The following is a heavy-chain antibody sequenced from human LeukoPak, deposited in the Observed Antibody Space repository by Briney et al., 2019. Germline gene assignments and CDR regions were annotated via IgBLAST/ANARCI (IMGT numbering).Heavy chain of an antibody. CDR1: GGSISSGSYY. Sequence: PSETLSLTCTVSGGSISSGSYYWSWIRQPAGKGLEWIGRIYTSGSTNYNPSLKSRVTISVDTSKNQFSLKLSSVTAADTAVYYCAREGYPRPSGRHDAFDIWGQGTMVTVSS. V-gene: IGHV4-61*02. CDR3: AREGYPRPSGRHDAFDI. CDR2: IYTSGST. J-gene: IGHJ3*02. D-gene: IGHD5-18*01.